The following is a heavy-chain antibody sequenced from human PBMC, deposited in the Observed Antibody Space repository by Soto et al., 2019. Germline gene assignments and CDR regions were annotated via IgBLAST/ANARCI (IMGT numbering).Heavy chain of an antibody. CDR2: ISATGGVT. J-gene: IGHJ4*02. CDR3: AKDRREGGNSAFYFDF. Sequence: GVSLRLSCAASGFKFSNYAMSWVRQAPGKGLEWVSLISATGGVTYYADSVKGRFTISRDNSHNTLYLQVHSLTAEDTAVYYCAKDRREGGNSAFYFDFWGQGAQVTGSS. CDR1: GFKFSNYA. D-gene: IGHD3-16*01. V-gene: IGHV3-23*01.